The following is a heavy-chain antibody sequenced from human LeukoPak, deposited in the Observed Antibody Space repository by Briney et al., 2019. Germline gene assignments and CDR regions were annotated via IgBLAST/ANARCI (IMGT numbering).Heavy chain of an antibody. CDR3: AKPTSVGYDFWSGYEAYFDY. Sequence: GSLRLSCAASGFTFSNYGMHWVRQAPGKGLEWVAVVSDDGGNKYYADSVKGRFTISRDNSKNTLYLQMNSLRAEDTAVYYCAKPTSVGYDFWSGYEAYFDYWGQGTLVTVSS. CDR2: VSDDGGNK. CDR1: GFTFSNYG. V-gene: IGHV3-30*18. D-gene: IGHD3-3*01. J-gene: IGHJ4*02.